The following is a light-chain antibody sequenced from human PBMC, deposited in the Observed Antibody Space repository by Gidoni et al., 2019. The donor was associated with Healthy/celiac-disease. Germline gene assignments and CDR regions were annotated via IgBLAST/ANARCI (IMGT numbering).Light chain of an antibody. CDR1: QSISSY. J-gene: IGKJ3*01. V-gene: IGKV1-39*01. CDR3: QQSYSTPFT. CDR2: AAS. Sequence: DIQMTQSPSSLSASVGDRVTITCRASQSISSYLNWYQQKPGNAPKLLIYAASSLQSGVPSRFSGRGSGTDFTLTISSLQPEDVATYYCQQSYSTPFTFGPGTKVEIK.